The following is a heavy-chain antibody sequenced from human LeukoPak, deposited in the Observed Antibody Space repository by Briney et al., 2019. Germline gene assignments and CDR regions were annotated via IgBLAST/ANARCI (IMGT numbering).Heavy chain of an antibody. D-gene: IGHD3-9*01. J-gene: IGHJ4*02. CDR1: GYTFTSYD. V-gene: IGHV1-8*01. CDR2: MNPNSGNT. CDR3: ARASPLLRYFDWWRTRLPGGGENDY. Sequence: ASVKVSCKASGYTFTSYDINWVRQATGQGLEWMGWMNPNSGNTGYAQKFQGRVTMTRNTSTSTAYMELSSLRSEDTAVYYCARASPLLRYFDWWRTRLPGGGENDYWGQGTLVTVSS.